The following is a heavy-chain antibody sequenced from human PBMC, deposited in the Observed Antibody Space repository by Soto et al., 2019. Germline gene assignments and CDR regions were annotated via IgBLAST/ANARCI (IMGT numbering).Heavy chain of an antibody. Sequence: SETLSLTCAVYGGSLNGYFWSWIRQPPGKGLEWIGEISQGGDTNYNPSLKSRLTISVDKSKNQFTLQLTSVTVADTAVYYCATSYGNAWYTYWGQGTQVTVSS. CDR1: GGSLNGYF. V-gene: IGHV4-34*01. CDR3: ATSYGNAWYTY. J-gene: IGHJ4*02. CDR2: ISQGGDT. D-gene: IGHD6-13*01.